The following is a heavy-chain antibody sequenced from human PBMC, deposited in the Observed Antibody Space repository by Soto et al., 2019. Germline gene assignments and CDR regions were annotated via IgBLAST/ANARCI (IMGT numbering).Heavy chain of an antibody. D-gene: IGHD3-10*01. CDR2: IYYSGST. J-gene: IGHJ5*02. Sequence: SETLSLTCTVSGGSISSSSYYWGWIRQPPGKGLEWIGSIYYSGSTYYNPSLKSRVTISVDTSKNQFSLKLSSVTAADTAVYYCARHAGYYGSGAEPYNWFDPWGQGTLVTVSS. V-gene: IGHV4-39*01. CDR1: GGSISSSSYY. CDR3: ARHAGYYGSGAEPYNWFDP.